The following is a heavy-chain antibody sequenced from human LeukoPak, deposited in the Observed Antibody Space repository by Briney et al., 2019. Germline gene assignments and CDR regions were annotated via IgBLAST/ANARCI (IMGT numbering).Heavy chain of an antibody. CDR2: IKQDGSEK. V-gene: IGHV3-7*01. D-gene: IGHD6-13*01. Sequence: PGGSLRLSCAASGFTFSSYWMSWVRQAPGKGLEWVANIKQDGSEKYYVDSVKGRFTISRDNAKNSLYLQMNSLRAEDTAVYYCARDPFSSSWYDAFDIWGQGTMVTVSS. CDR3: ARDPFSSSWYDAFDI. J-gene: IGHJ3*02. CDR1: GFTFSSYW.